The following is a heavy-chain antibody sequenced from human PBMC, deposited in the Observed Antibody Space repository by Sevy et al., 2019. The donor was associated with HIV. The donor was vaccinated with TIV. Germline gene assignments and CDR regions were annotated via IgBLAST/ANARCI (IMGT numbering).Heavy chain of an antibody. Sequence: GGSLRLSCAASGFTFSSYAMHWVRQAPGKGLEWVAVISYDGSNKYYADSVKGRFTISRDNSKNTLYLQMNSLRAEDTAVYYCAREPNDIVATANYAFDIWGQGTMVTVSS. CDR1: GFTFSSYA. V-gene: IGHV3-30*04. CDR3: AREPNDIVATANYAFDI. J-gene: IGHJ3*02. D-gene: IGHD5-12*01. CDR2: ISYDGSNK.